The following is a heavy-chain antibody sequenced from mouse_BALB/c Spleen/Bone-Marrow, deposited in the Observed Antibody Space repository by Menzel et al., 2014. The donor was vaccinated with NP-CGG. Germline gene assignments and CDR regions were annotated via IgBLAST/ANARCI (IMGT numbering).Heavy chain of an antibody. CDR1: GFSLTDYG. J-gene: IGHJ3*01. Sequence: VQLQQSGPGLVAPLQSLSITCTVSGFSLTDYGVSWIRQPPGKGLEWLGVIWGVGTTYYNSALKSRLSISKDNSKSQVFLKMNSLQTDDTAIYYCAKIYYDFDGFAHWGQGTLVTVSA. CDR3: AKIYYDFDGFAH. D-gene: IGHD2-4*01. V-gene: IGHV2-6-5*01. CDR2: IWGVGTT.